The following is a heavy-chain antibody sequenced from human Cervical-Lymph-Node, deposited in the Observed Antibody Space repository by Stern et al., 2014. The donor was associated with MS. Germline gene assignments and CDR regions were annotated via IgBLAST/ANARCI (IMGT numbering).Heavy chain of an antibody. J-gene: IGHJ3*02. D-gene: IGHD6-13*01. V-gene: IGHV5-51*01. Sequence: VQLGQSGAEVKKPGESLKISCKGSGYSFTSYWIGWVRQMPGKGLEWMGIIYPGDAGTRYSPSFEGQVTISADKSISTAYLQWSSLKASDTAMYYCARRLAAAGDAFDIWGQGTMVTVSS. CDR3: ARRLAAAGDAFDI. CDR1: GYSFTSYW. CDR2: IYPGDAGT.